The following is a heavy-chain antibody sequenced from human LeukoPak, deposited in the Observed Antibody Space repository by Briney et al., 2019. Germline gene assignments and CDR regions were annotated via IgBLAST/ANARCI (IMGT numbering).Heavy chain of an antibody. J-gene: IGHJ4*02. CDR1: GFTFSSYW. CDR2: IKQDGGEK. CDR3: ARMSTSSWYVCDY. V-gene: IGHV3-7*01. Sequence: GGSLRLSCAASGFTFSSYWMTWVRQSPGKGLEWVVNIKQDGGEKYYVDSVTGRFTISRDNAKNSLYLQMNSLRAEDTAVYYCARMSTSSWYVCDYWGQGTLVTVSS. D-gene: IGHD6-13*01.